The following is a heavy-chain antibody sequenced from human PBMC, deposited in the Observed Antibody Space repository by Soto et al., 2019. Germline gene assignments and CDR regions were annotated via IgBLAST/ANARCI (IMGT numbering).Heavy chain of an antibody. V-gene: IGHV3-48*03. J-gene: IGHJ1*01. Sequence: PGGSLRLSCAASGYSFSTYEMSWVRQAPGKGLEWVSYISSGGTTIYYADSVKGRFTISGDDAKTSLDLHMNSLRVDDTGVYYCARGYAGSYGEYFQHWGQGTPVIVSS. D-gene: IGHD1-26*01. CDR2: ISSGGTTI. CDR3: ARGYAGSYGEYFQH. CDR1: GYSFSTYE.